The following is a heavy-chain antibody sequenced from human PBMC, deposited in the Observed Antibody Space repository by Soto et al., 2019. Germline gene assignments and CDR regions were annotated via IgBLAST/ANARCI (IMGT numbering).Heavy chain of an antibody. D-gene: IGHD6-19*01. CDR1: GFTFSNAW. V-gene: IGHV3-15*01. CDR2: IKKKTDGGTA. Sequence: PGGSVRLSCAASGFTFSNAWMSWVRQAPGKGLEWLGRIKKKTDGGTADYAAPVKGRFTISRDDSKNTLYLQMNSLKTEDTAVYYCRTQWLDWGQGTLVTVSS. CDR3: RTQWLD. J-gene: IGHJ4*02.